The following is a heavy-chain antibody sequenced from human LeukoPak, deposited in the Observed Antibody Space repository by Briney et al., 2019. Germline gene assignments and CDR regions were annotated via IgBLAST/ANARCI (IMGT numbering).Heavy chain of an antibody. J-gene: IGHJ6*03. CDR3: ARRSESYYYYYMDV. CDR2: IYYSGST. V-gene: IGHV4-39*01. CDR1: GGSISSSSYY. Sequence: PSETLSLTCTVSGGSISSSSYYWGWIRQPPGKGLEWIGSIYYSGSTYYNPSLKSRVTISVDTSKNQFSLKLSSVTAADTAVYYCARRSESYYYYYMDVWGKGTTVTVSS.